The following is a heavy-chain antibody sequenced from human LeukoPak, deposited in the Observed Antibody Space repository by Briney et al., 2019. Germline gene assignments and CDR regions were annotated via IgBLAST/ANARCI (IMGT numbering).Heavy chain of an antibody. CDR2: IYDSGST. D-gene: IGHD3-22*01. J-gene: IGHJ4*02. CDR1: GVSISIYY. V-gene: IGHV4-59*08. CDR3: AKHGTDSSGFYYRNFDY. Sequence: ASETLSLTCTVSGVSISIYYWSWIRQPPGKGLEWIGYIYDSGSTNYNPSLKSRVTMSVDTSKNQFSLKLSSVTAADTAVYYCAKHGTDSSGFYYRNFDYWGQGTLVTVSS.